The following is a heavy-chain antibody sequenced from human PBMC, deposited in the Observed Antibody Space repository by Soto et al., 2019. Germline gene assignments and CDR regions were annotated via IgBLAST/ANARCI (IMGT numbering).Heavy chain of an antibody. D-gene: IGHD6-25*01. CDR1: GFTFSSYG. Sequence: GGSLRLSCAASGFTFSSYGMHWVRQAPGKGLEWVAVISYDGSNKYYADSVKGRFTISRDNPKNTLYLQMNSLRAEDTAVYYCAKVYSSARRNYYYYGMDVWGQGTTVTVS. CDR3: AKVYSSARRNYYYYGMDV. V-gene: IGHV3-30*18. J-gene: IGHJ6*02. CDR2: ISYDGSNK.